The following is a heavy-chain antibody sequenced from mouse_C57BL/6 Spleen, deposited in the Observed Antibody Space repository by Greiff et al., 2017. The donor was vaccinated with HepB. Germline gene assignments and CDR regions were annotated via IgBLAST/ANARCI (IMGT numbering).Heavy chain of an antibody. J-gene: IGHJ2*01. D-gene: IGHD2-4*01. CDR2: IYPGGGYT. CDR3: ARSVDYAADY. Sequence: QVHVKQSGAELVRPGTSVKMSCKASGYTFTNYWIGWAKQRPGHGLEWIGDIYPGGGYTNYNEKFKGKATLTADKSSSTAYMQFSSLTSEDSAIYYCARSVDYAADYWGQGTTLTVSS. CDR1: GYTFTNYW. V-gene: IGHV1-63*01.